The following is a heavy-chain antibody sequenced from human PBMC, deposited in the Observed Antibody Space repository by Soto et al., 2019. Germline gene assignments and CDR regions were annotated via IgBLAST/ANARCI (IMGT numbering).Heavy chain of an antibody. V-gene: IGHV1-69*13. J-gene: IGHJ6*02. CDR1: GDTDINYV. Sequence: SVKVSCKASGDTDINYVISWVRQAPGQGLEWMGGIFPKFGTTYSAQKLQDRLTITADESTSTVYMQLSSLRLDDTAVYYCEAEMTFGKLSVVWGQGTTVTVSS. CDR2: IFPKFGTT. CDR3: EAEMTFGKLSVV. D-gene: IGHD3-16*02.